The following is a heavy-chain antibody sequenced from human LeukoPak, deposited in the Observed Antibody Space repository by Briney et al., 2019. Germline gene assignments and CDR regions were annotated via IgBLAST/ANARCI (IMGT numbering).Heavy chain of an antibody. V-gene: IGHV1-69*06. J-gene: IGHJ4*02. Sequence: ASVKVSCKASGGTFSSYAISWVRQAPGQGLEWMGGIIPIFGTVNYAQKFQGRVTITADKSTSTAYMELRSLRSDDTAVYYCARDLGAFGGVIEDYWGQGTLVTVSS. CDR3: ARDLGAFGGVIEDY. CDR2: IIPIFGTV. CDR1: GGTFSSYA. D-gene: IGHD3-16*02.